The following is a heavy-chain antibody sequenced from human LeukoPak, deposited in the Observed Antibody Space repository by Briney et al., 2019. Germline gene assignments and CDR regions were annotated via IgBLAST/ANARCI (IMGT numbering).Heavy chain of an antibody. Sequence: GESLKISCKGSGYSFTSYWIGWVRQMPGKGLEWMGIIYPGDSDTRYSPSFQGQVTISADNSITTAYLQWSSLKASDTAMYYCARHETYCGGDCYLIDYWGQGTLVTVSS. CDR3: ARHETYCGGDCYLIDY. CDR1: GYSFTSYW. CDR2: IYPGDSDT. V-gene: IGHV5-51*01. D-gene: IGHD2-21*01. J-gene: IGHJ4*02.